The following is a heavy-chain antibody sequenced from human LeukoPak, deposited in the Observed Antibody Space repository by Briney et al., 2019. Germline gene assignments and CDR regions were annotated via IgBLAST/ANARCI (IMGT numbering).Heavy chain of an antibody. CDR3: TGDGNGWNYDWKFDY. J-gene: IGHJ4*02. CDR2: IRSKAYGGTT. D-gene: IGHD1-7*01. CDR1: GFTFGDYA. Sequence: GGSLRLSCTASGFTFGDYAMSWFRQAPGKGLEWVGFIRSKAYGGTTDYAASVKGRFTISRDDSKSIAYLQMNSLKTEDTAVYYCTGDGNGWNYDWKFDYWGQGALVTVSS. V-gene: IGHV3-49*03.